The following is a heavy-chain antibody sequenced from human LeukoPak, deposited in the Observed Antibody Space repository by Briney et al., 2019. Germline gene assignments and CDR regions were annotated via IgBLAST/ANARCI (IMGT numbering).Heavy chain of an antibody. D-gene: IGHD6-6*01. CDR3: ARERQGLVRGGFDY. CDR2: ISAYNGNT. CDR1: GYTFTSYG. J-gene: IGHJ4*02. V-gene: IGHV1-18*01. Sequence: ASVKVSCKASGYTFTSYGISWVRQAPGQGLEWMGWISAYNGNTNYAQKLQGRVTMTTDTSTSTAYMELRSLRSDDTAVYYCARERQGLVRGGFDYWGQGTLVTVSS.